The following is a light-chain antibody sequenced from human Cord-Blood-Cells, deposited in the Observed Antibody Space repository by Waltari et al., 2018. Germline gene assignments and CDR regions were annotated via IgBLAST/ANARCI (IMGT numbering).Light chain of an antibody. V-gene: IGLV2-23*03. CDR2: EGS. Sequence: QSALTQPASVAGSPGQPITTSCTGTSRDVGSYHLFSWYQQHPGKAPKLMIYEGSKVPSGVSNRFSGSKSGNTASLTISGLQAEDEADYYCCSYAGSSTFVVFGGGTKLTVL. CDR3: CSYAGSSTFVV. CDR1: SRDVGSYHL. J-gene: IGLJ2*01.